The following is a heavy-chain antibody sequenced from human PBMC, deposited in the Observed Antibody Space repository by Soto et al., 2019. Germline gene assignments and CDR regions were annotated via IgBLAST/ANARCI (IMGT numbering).Heavy chain of an antibody. V-gene: IGHV1-69*01. J-gene: IGHJ6*02. CDR3: ARGARYDFWSEEVGMDV. CDR2: IIPIFGTA. D-gene: IGHD3-3*01. Sequence: QVQLVQSGAEVKKPGSSVKVSCKASGGTFSSYAISWVRQAPGQGLEWMGGIIPIFGTANYAQKFQGRVTITADESTSTAYMELSSLRSEDTAVYYCARGARYDFWSEEVGMDVWGQGTTVTVSS. CDR1: GGTFSSYA.